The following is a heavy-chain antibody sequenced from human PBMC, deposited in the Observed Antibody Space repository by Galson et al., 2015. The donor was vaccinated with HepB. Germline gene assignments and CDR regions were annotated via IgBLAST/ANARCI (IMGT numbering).Heavy chain of an antibody. CDR2: ISYDGKRK. CDR3: AKDLGNYYYDSSGFYYGVYYYYGMDV. J-gene: IGHJ6*02. V-gene: IGHV3-30*18. Sequence: SLRLSCAVSGFNISGFGMHWVRQAPGKGLEWVAVISYDGKRKDYVDSVRGRFTISRDTSKNTLSLQMNSLRAEDTAVYYCAKDLGNYYYDSSGFYYGVYYYYGMDVWGQGTTVTVSS. CDR1: GFNISGFG. D-gene: IGHD3-22*01.